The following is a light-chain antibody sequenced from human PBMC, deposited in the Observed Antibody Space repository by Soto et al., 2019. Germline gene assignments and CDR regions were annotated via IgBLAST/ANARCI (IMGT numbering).Light chain of an antibody. Sequence: EIVLTQSPGTLSLSPGERATLSCRASENIAAGYLAWYQQKPGQAPRLLVYGPSNRATGIADRFSGSGSGTDFTLTINRREAEDSAVYYCQQYGTSPTFGQGTRLEIK. CDR1: ENIAAGY. CDR3: QQYGTSPT. V-gene: IGKV3-20*01. CDR2: GPS. J-gene: IGKJ5*01.